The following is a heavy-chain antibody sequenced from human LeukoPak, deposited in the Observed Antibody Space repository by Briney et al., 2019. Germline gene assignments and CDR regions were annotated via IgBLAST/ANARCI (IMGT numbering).Heavy chain of an antibody. J-gene: IGHJ6*03. CDR1: GYTFTSYG. CDR2: INPNSGGT. CDR3: ARDPYGSGSSMKSYYYYYYMDV. Sequence: ASVKVSCKASGYTFTSYGISWVRQAPGQGLEWMGWINPNSGGTNYAQKFQGRVTMTRDTSISTAYMELSRLRSDDTAVYYCARDPYGSGSSMKSYYYYYYMDVWGKGTTVTVSS. D-gene: IGHD3-10*01. V-gene: IGHV1-2*02.